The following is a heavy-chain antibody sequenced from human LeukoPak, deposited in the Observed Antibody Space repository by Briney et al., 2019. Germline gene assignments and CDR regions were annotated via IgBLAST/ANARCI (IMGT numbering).Heavy chain of an antibody. CDR2: ISSSGSTI. J-gene: IGHJ4*02. Sequence: GSLRLSCAASGFTFSSYSMNWVRQAPGKGLEWVSYISSSGSTIYYADSVKGRFTISRDNAKNSLYLQMNSLRAEDTAVYYCARSYSSGYDYWGQGTLVTVSS. CDR3: ARSYSSGYDY. V-gene: IGHV3-48*04. D-gene: IGHD6-19*01. CDR1: GFTFSSYS.